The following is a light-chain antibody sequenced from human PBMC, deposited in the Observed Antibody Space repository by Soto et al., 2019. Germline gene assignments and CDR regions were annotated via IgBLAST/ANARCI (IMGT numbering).Light chain of an antibody. CDR1: QSVRSNY. J-gene: IGKJ4*01. CDR2: GAS. V-gene: IGKV3-20*01. CDR3: QQYASSPLT. Sequence: EIVLTQSPGTLSLSSGERATLSCRASQSVRSNYLAWYQQKPGQAPRLLIYGASSRATGIPDRFGGSGSGTHLTLTISTLEPEDFSVYYCQQYASSPLTFGGGTKVEIK.